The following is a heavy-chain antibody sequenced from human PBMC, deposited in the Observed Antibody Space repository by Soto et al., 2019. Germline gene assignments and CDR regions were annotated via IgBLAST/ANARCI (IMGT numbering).Heavy chain of an antibody. Sequence: QVQLVQSGAEVKTPGASVKVSCRASGYSFRTHGISWVRQAPGLGLEWMGWISTYDDKTNFPQKFQGRITMTTDTATRTAYMELRSLRSDDTAVYFCARDIGYCNSSGCFRNWFDPWGQGTLVTVSS. D-gene: IGHD2-15*01. V-gene: IGHV1-18*01. CDR1: GYSFRTHG. CDR3: ARDIGYCNSSGCFRNWFDP. J-gene: IGHJ5*02. CDR2: ISTYDDKT.